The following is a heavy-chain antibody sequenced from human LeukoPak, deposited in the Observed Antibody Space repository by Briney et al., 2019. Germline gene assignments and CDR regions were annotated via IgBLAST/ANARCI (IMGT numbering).Heavy chain of an antibody. CDR1: GFTFSSYT. CDR2: ISSSSSYI. Sequence: GGSLRLSCAASGFTFSSYTMNWVRQAPGKGLECVSSISSSSSYIFYADSVKGRFTTSRDNAKNSLYLQMNSLRAEDTAIYYCARGLIEADAFDFWGQGTMVTVSS. V-gene: IGHV3-21*01. CDR3: ARGLIEADAFDF. J-gene: IGHJ3*01.